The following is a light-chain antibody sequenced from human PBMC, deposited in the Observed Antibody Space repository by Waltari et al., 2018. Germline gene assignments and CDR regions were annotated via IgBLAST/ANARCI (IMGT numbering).Light chain of an antibody. V-gene: IGKV4-1*01. CDR3: QQYYSTPYT. Sequence: DIVMTQSPDSLAVSLGERAPINCKSTQSVLYSSNNKNYLAWYQQKPGQPPMLLIYWASTRESGVPDRFSGSGSGTDFTLTISSLQAEDVAVYYCQQYYSTPYTFGQGTKLEIK. J-gene: IGKJ2*01. CDR1: QSVLYSSNNKNY. CDR2: WAS.